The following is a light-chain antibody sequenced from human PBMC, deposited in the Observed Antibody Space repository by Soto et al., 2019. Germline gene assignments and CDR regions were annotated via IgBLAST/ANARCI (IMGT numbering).Light chain of an antibody. CDR3: SSYTADSTLI. V-gene: IGLV2-14*03. Sequence: QSALSQPASVSGSPGQSIIISCTGTSSDIGSYNYVSWYQQHPAKAPKLVIFDVSHRPSGVSRRFSGSKSAITASLTISGLQAGDEADYYCSSYTADSTLIFGGGTKLTVL. CDR1: SSDIGSYNY. J-gene: IGLJ2*01. CDR2: DVS.